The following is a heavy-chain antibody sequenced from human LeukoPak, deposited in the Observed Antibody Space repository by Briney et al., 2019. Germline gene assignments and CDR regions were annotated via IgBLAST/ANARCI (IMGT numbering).Heavy chain of an antibody. Sequence: GGSLRLSCAASGFIFSSYWMSWVRQAPGKGLEGVANIKQIGSEKHYADSVEGRFTISRDNAKNSLDLQMNSLKAEDTAVYYCARRRWGVTKNSDAFDIWGQGTMVTVSS. CDR2: IKQIGSEK. D-gene: IGHD4-17*01. J-gene: IGHJ3*02. CDR1: GFIFSSYW. V-gene: IGHV3-7*01. CDR3: ARRRWGVTKNSDAFDI.